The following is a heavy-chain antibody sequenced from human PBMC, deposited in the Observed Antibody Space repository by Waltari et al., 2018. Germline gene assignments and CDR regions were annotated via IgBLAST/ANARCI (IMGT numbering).Heavy chain of an antibody. CDR1: GGTFSSYA. CDR3: ARGGSLEGSYHGPAFWFDP. CDR2: IIPIFGTA. J-gene: IGHJ5*02. V-gene: IGHV1-69*05. D-gene: IGHD1-26*01. Sequence: QVQLVQSGAEVKKPGSSVKVSCKASGGTFSSYAISWVRQAPGQGLEWMGGIIPIFGTANYAQKFQGRVTITTDESTSTAYMELSSLRSEDTAVYYCARGGSLEGSYHGPAFWFDPWGQGTLVTVSS.